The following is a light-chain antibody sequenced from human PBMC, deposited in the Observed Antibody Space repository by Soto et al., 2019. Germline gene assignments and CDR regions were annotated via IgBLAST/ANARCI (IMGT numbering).Light chain of an antibody. CDR1: SSDVGGYNY. V-gene: IGLV2-8*01. CDR3: SSYAASNNFLV. Sequence: QSVLTQPPSASGSPGQSVTISCTGTSSDVGGYNYVSWYQQHPGKAPKLMIYEVSKRPSGVPDRFSGSKSGNTASLTVSGLQAEDEADYYCSSYAASNNFLVFGGGTKVTV. J-gene: IGLJ2*01. CDR2: EVS.